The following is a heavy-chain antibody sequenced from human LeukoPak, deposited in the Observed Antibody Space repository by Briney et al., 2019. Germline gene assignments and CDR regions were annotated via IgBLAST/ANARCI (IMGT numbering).Heavy chain of an antibody. V-gene: IGHV1-18*01. D-gene: IGHD4-17*01. CDR2: ISTNNDDT. J-gene: IGHJ4*02. Sequence: ASVKVSCKASGYTFTSYGITWVRQAPGQGLEWMGWISTNNDDTYYAQKFQGRVTMTTDTSTNTAYMELRSLRSDDTAVYYCAREANPLGYGDYGRGYWGQGTVVTVSS. CDR3: AREANPLGYGDYGRGY. CDR1: GYTFTSYG.